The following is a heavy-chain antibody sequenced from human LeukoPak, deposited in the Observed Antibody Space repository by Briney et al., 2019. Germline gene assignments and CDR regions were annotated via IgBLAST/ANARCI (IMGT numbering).Heavy chain of an antibody. CDR1: GFTFSSYS. J-gene: IGHJ4*02. CDR3: ARDPTLLFSTDY. V-gene: IGHV3-21*01. Sequence: GGSLRLSCAASGFTFSSYSMNWVRQAPGKGLEWVSSISSSSSYIYYADSVKGRFTISRDNAKNSLYLQMNSLRAEDTAVYYCARDPTLLFSTDYWGQGTLVTVSS. D-gene: IGHD2-21*01. CDR2: ISSSSSYI.